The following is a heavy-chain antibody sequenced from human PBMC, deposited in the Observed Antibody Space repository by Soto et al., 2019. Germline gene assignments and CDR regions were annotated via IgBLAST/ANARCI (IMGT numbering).Heavy chain of an antibody. J-gene: IGHJ4*02. CDR3: ARGPRTQLWFPNVY. Sequence: ASVKVSCKASGYTFSDYYLHWLRQAPGQGLEWMGWISPKSGGTHYAPKFEGRVTLTTDTSISTAFMELSRLTSDDTAVYYCARGPRTQLWFPNVYWGQGTLVTVSS. V-gene: IGHV1-2*02. CDR1: GYTFSDYY. D-gene: IGHD5-18*01. CDR2: ISPKSGGT.